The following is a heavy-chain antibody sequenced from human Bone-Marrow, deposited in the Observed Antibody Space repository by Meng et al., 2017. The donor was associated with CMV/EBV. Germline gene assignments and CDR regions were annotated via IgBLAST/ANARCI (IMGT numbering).Heavy chain of an antibody. D-gene: IGHD6-13*01. V-gene: IGHV3-30*03. CDR3: ATPGIAAAGTVLYERNRRYYFDY. Sequence: GGSLRLSCVASGFNFGGNGMHWVRQAPGKGLEWVAAISFDGSDKYYADSVKGRFSISRDNSKNTLYLQMNSLRAEDTAVYYCATPGIAAAGTVLYERNRRYYFDYWGQGTLVTVSS. J-gene: IGHJ4*02. CDR1: GFNFGGNG. CDR2: ISFDGSDK.